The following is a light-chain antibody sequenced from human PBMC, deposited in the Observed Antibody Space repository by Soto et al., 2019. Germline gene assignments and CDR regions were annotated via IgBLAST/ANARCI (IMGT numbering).Light chain of an antibody. CDR3: QQVNSYPLT. J-gene: IGKJ4*01. Sequence: DIQMTQSPSSLSASVGDRVTITCRASQSISSYLNWYQQKPGKAPKLLIYAASSLQSGVPSRFSGSGSGTDFTLTISSLQPEDFATYCCQQVNSYPLTFGGGTKVDIK. V-gene: IGKV1-39*01. CDR2: AAS. CDR1: QSISSY.